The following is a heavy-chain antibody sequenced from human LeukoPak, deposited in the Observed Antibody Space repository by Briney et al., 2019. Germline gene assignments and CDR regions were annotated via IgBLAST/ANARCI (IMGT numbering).Heavy chain of an antibody. CDR2: ISSSSTTI. D-gene: IGHD6-13*01. Sequence: GGSLRLSCAASGFTFSSYSMMWVRQAPGKGLEWVSYISSSSTTIHYADSVKGRFTISRDNAKNTLYLQMNSLRAEDTAVYYCAKGASSLLDYWGQGTLVTVSS. CDR3: AKGASSLLDY. J-gene: IGHJ4*02. CDR1: GFTFSSYS. V-gene: IGHV3-48*01.